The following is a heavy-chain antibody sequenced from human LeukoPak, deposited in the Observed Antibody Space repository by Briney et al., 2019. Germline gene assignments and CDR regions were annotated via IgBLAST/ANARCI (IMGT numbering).Heavy chain of an antibody. Sequence: ASVKVSCKVCGYTLTELSMHWVRHAPGKGHEWMGGFDPEDGETTYAQKFQGRVTMNEDTSTNTAYIKLTSLRSEDTPVYYFATDWGLAGMVWFDTWGEGTLVTVSS. CDR1: GYTLTELS. J-gene: IGHJ5*02. V-gene: IGHV1-24*01. CDR2: FDPEDGET. CDR3: ATDWGLAGMVWFDT. D-gene: IGHD6-19*01.